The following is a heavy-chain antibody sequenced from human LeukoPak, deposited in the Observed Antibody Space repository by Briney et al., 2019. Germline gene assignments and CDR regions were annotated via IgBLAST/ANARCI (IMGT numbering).Heavy chain of an antibody. Sequence: SETLSLTCAVSGGSISGGGYSWSWIRQPPGKGLEWIGYIYHSGSTYYNPSLKSRVTISVDRSKNQFSLKLSSVTAADTAVYYCARPLAAAGSLWFDPWGQGTLVTVSS. CDR3: ARPLAAAGSLWFDP. CDR2: IYHSGST. D-gene: IGHD6-13*01. CDR1: GGSISGGGYS. J-gene: IGHJ5*02. V-gene: IGHV4-30-2*01.